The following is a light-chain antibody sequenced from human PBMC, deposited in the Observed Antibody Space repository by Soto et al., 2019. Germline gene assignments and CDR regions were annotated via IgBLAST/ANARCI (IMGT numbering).Light chain of an antibody. V-gene: IGKV3-20*01. J-gene: IGKJ2*03. Sequence: EIVLTQSPGTLSLSLGERATLSCRASQSVSSNYLAWYQQKPGQAPRLLIYATSSRATGIPDRFSVSGSGTDYTLTISRLEHEDFAEYYCQHYGNSPRYSFGQGTKLEIK. CDR1: QSVSSNY. CDR2: ATS. CDR3: QHYGNSPRYS.